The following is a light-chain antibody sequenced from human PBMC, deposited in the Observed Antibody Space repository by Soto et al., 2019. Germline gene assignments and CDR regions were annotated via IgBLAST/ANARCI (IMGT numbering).Light chain of an antibody. V-gene: IGKV3-20*01. CDR3: QQYGISRFT. CDR1: QSVSSKY. CDR2: GTS. Sequence: EIVLTQSPGTLSLSPGERATLSCRASQSVSSKYLAWYQQKPGQAPRVLIYGTSIRASGVPERFSGGGSGTDFTRTITRLEPEDFAVYYCQQYGISRFTCGPGTKVDFK. J-gene: IGKJ3*01.